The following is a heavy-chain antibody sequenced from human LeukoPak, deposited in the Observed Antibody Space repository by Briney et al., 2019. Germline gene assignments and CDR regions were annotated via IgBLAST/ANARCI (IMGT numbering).Heavy chain of an antibody. CDR2: IYYSGST. Sequence: SETLSLTCTVSGGSISSYYWSWIRQPPGKGLEWIGYIYYSGSTNYSPSLKSRLAISIDTSKHQFSLKLNSVTAADTAVYYCARREDHLTGYFFDYWGQGTLVTVSS. CDR3: ARREDHLTGYFFDY. V-gene: IGHV4-59*08. J-gene: IGHJ4*02. CDR1: GGSISSYY. D-gene: IGHD3-9*01.